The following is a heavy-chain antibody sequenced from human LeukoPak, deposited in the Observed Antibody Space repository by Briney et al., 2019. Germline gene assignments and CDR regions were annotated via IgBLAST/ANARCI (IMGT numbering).Heavy chain of an antibody. V-gene: IGHV3-23*01. D-gene: IGHD2/OR15-2a*01. CDR1: GFTFSSYA. Sequence: GGSLRLSCAASGFTFSSYAMGWVRQAPGKGLEWVSAISGSGGSTYYADSVKGRFTISRDNSKNTLYLQMNGLRAEDTAVYYCAKPASIFGWFDPWGQGTLVTVSS. CDR3: AKPASIFGWFDP. J-gene: IGHJ5*02. CDR2: ISGSGGST.